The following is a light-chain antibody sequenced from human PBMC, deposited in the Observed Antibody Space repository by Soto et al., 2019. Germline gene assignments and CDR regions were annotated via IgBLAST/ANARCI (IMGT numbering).Light chain of an antibody. CDR1: SGDVLSYDG. J-gene: IGLJ3*02. CDR2: EGS. V-gene: IGLV2-23*01. Sequence: QSALTQPASGSRSPGQSITISCTGPSGDVLSYDGVSWYQHHPGKAPKLIVYEGSKRPSGVSNRFSGPKSGHMASLTISGLQAEDETDYYCCSYAYDNGWLFGGGTKVTLL. CDR3: CSYAYDNGWL.